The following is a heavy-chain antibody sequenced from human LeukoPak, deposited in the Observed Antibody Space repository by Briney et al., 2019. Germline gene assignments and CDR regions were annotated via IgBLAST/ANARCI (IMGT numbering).Heavy chain of an antibody. CDR2: ISGNARDT. V-gene: IGHV3-11*01. J-gene: IGHJ3*01. Sequence: PGGSLRLSCAASGFIFNDYYMTWTRQAPGKELEWVSYISGNARDTYYADSVKGRFTLSRDNTKNSLYLHMNSLGAEDTAVYYCARDRIGFGAFDVWGQGTMVTVSS. CDR3: ARDRIGFGAFDV. CDR1: GFIFNDYY. D-gene: IGHD3-16*01.